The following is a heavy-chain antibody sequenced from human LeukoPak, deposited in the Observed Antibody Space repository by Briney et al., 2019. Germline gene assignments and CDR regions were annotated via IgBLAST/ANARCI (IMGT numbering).Heavy chain of an antibody. CDR2: ISAYNGNT. Sequence: GASVKVSFKASGYTFTSYGISWVRQAPGQGLEWMGWISAYNGNTNYAQKLQGRVTMTTDTSTSTAYMELRSLRSDDTAVYYCARGVSSWSSYYYYYYMDVWGKGTTVTVSS. CDR3: ARGVSSWSSYYYYYYMDV. CDR1: GYTFTSYG. J-gene: IGHJ6*03. V-gene: IGHV1-18*01. D-gene: IGHD6-13*01.